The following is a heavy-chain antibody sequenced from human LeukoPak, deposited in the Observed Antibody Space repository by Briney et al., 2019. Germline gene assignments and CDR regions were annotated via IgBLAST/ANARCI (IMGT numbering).Heavy chain of an antibody. CDR3: ARDNSVRDEAWWFNP. J-gene: IGHJ5*02. V-gene: IGHV4-59*01. CDR1: GGSISSYY. CDR2: IYYSGST. D-gene: IGHD5-24*01. Sequence: SETLSLTCIVSGGSISSYYWSWIRQPPGKGLEWIGYIYYSGSTNYNPSLKSRVTISVDTSKNQFSLKLSSVTAADTAVYYCARDNSVRDEAWWFNPWGQGTLVTVSS.